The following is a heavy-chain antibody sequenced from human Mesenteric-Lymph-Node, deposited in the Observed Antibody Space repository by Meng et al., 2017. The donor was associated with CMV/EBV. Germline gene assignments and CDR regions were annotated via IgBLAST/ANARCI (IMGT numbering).Heavy chain of an antibody. J-gene: IGHJ4*02. CDR1: GGSCRGSY. D-gene: IGHD3-9*01. Sequence: QWQLHTWGAEFLKPSEARSVTCAVEGGSCRGSYWNWVRQSPEKGLEWIGEINHSGSTTYNPSFTSRIIISVDTSTNQISLNMSSVTAADTAVYYCARGSSYDILTGYFDYWGQGALVTVSS. V-gene: IGHV4-34*01. CDR2: INHSGST. CDR3: ARGSSYDILTGYFDY.